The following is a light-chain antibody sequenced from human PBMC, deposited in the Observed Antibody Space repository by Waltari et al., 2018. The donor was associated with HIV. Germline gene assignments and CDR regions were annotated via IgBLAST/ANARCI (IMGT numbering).Light chain of an antibody. CDR3: QNYNSAPQIT. J-gene: IGKJ5*01. Sequence: DIQMTQSPSSLSASVGDRVTIPCRATQGITNYLAWYQQKPGKAPKLLIYAASTLQSGVPRRFSGSGSGTDFTLTINSLQPEDVATYYCQNYNSAPQITFGHGTRLEIK. V-gene: IGKV1-27*01. CDR1: QGITNY. CDR2: AAS.